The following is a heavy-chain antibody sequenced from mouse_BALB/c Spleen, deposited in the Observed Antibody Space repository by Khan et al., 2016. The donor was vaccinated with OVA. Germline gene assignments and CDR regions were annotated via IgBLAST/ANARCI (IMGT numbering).Heavy chain of an antibody. CDR3: GRGGRLAY. CDR2: ISPYNGGA. CDR1: GYTFTDYA. J-gene: IGHJ3*01. V-gene: IGHV1S137*01. Sequence: QVQLQQSGAELVRPGVSVKLSCKGSGYTFTDYAMHWVKQSHAQSLEWIGVISPYNGGADYNQKFKGKATLTVDKSSSTAYMELARLTSEESAIFYGGRGGRLAYWGQGTLVTVSA.